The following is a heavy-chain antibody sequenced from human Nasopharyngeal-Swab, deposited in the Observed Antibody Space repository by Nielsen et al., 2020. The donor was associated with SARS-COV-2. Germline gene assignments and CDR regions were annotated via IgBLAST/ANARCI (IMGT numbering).Heavy chain of an antibody. J-gene: IGHJ4*02. Sequence: SVKVSCKASGGTFSSYAISWVRQAPGQGLEWMGGIIPIFGTANYAQKFQGRVTITADESTSTAYMELSSPRSEDTAVYYCARSDIAAAGTWVLGYWGQGTLVTVSS. CDR3: ARSDIAAAGTWVLGY. CDR1: GGTFSSYA. D-gene: IGHD6-13*01. V-gene: IGHV1-69*13. CDR2: IIPIFGTA.